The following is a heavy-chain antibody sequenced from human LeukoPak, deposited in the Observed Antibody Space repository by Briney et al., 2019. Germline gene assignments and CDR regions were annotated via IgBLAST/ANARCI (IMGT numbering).Heavy chain of an antibody. CDR2: ISGNGGST. J-gene: IGHJ3*02. D-gene: IGHD6-13*01. V-gene: IGHV3-23*01. Sequence: GGSLRLSCAASGFTFSSYAMNWVRQAPGKGLEWVSSISGNGGSTYYADSVKGRFTISRDNSKNTLYLQMNSLRAEDTAVYYCARDLYSSWTNDAFVIWGQGTVVTVSS. CDR1: GFTFSSYA. CDR3: ARDLYSSWTNDAFVI.